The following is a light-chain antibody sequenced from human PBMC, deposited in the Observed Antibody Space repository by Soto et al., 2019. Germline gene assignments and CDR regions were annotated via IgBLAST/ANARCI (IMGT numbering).Light chain of an antibody. J-gene: IGLJ2*01. CDR1: SSNVGSNY. CDR3: GLYDGSLRALI. V-gene: IGLV1-47*01. Sequence: QSVLTQPPSASGAPGQRVTISCSGSSSNVGSNYCYWYQHLPGTAPKLLIYWSNNRPSGVPDRFSASTSGASASLAISGLQSDHEGDYYCGLYDGSLRALIFGGGTKLTVL. CDR2: WSN.